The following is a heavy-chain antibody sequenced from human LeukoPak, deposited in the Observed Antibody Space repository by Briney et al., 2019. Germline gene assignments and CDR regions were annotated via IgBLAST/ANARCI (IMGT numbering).Heavy chain of an antibody. Sequence: AGGSLGLSCAASGLTFSSYAMTWVRQAPGKGLEWVSGISGSGGTTYYADSVKGRFTISRDNSKNTLYLQMNSLRVEDTAVYYCAKGGRWDYYDSSHWGQGTMVTVSS. CDR1: GLTFSSYA. J-gene: IGHJ3*01. V-gene: IGHV3-23*01. D-gene: IGHD3-22*01. CDR3: AKGGRWDYYDSSH. CDR2: ISGSGGTT.